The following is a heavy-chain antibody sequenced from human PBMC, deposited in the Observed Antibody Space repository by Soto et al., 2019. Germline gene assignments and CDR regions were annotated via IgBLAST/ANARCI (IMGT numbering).Heavy chain of an antibody. CDR1: GNILTRNA. CDR2: INPFDGSR. V-gene: IGHV1-46*03. D-gene: IGHD3-10*01. Sequence: SAIVSCKASGNILTRNALPWVRQAPGLGLEWMGWINPFDGSRMFAQSFQGRVTMTRDTSTSTVYMEVSSLRSEDTAVYYCSRVDPGETSPFDHWGQGTLVTVSS. CDR3: SRVDPGETSPFDH. J-gene: IGHJ4*02.